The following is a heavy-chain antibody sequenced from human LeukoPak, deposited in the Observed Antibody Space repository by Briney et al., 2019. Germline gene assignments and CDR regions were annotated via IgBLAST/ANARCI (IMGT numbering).Heavy chain of an antibody. CDR3: ATPGGYYDSSGYFKDY. Sequence: PPETLSLTCTVSGGSISSSSYYWGWIRQPPGKGLGWIGSIYYSGRTYYNPSLKSRVTISVDTSKNQFSLKLSSVTAADTAVYYCATPGGYYDSSGYFKDYWGQGTLVTVSS. J-gene: IGHJ4*02. V-gene: IGHV4-39*01. D-gene: IGHD3-22*01. CDR2: IYYSGRT. CDR1: GGSISSSSYY.